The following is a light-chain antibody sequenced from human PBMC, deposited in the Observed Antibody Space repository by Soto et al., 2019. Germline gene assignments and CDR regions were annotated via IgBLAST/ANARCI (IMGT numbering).Light chain of an antibody. V-gene: IGKV3-20*01. CDR2: GAS. CDR3: QHSSRT. CDR1: QSVSSSS. Sequence: EIVLTQSPGTLSLSPGERATLSCRASQSVSSSSLAWYQQKPGQAPRLLIYGASSRATGIPDRFGGSGSGTDFTLTISRLEPEDFAVFYCQHSSRTFGQGTKVDIK. J-gene: IGKJ1*01.